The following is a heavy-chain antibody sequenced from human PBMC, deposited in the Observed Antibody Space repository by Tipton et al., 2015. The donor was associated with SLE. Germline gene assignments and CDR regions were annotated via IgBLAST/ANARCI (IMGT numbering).Heavy chain of an antibody. CDR1: GGSISSGSYY. J-gene: IGHJ4*02. CDR3: ARAMWSSSWFYYFDY. Sequence: TLSLTCTVSGGSISSGSYYWSWIRQPAGKGLEWIGRIYTSGSTNYNPSLKSRVTISLDTSKNQFSLKLSAATAADTAVYYCARAMWSSSWFYYFDYWGQGTLVTVSS. D-gene: IGHD6-13*01. V-gene: IGHV4-61*02. CDR2: IYTSGST.